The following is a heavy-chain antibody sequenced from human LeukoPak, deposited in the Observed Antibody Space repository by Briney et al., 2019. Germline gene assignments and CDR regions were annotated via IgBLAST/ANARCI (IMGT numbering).Heavy chain of an antibody. J-gene: IGHJ4*02. CDR1: GYTFTSYY. CDR3: ARDWARYSGSYPYDEYYFDY. Sequence: ASVKVSCKASGYTFTSYYMHWVRQAPGQGLEWMGIINPSGGSTSYAQKFQGRVTMTRDTSTSTVYMELSSLRSEDTAVYYCARDWARYSGSYPYDEYYFDYWGQGTLVTVSS. V-gene: IGHV1-46*01. D-gene: IGHD1-26*01. CDR2: INPSGGST.